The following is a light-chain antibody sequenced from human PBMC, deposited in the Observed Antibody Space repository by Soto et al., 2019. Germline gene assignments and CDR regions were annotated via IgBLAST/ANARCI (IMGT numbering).Light chain of an antibody. CDR2: AAS. J-gene: IGKJ4*01. CDR3: QQSYKILT. CDR1: DNIGSN. V-gene: IGKV1-39*01. Sequence: DIQLTQSPASLSASVGDRVNITCRASDNIGSNLNWYQHQTGTAPKLLIYAASSLQGGVPSRFSGSGYGTQCTLTISGLQTEDFATYYCQQSYKILTFGGGTWVDI.